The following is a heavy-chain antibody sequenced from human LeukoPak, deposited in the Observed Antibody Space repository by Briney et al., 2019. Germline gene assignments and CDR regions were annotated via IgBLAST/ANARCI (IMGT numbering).Heavy chain of an antibody. V-gene: IGHV1-18*01. CDR1: GYTFTSYG. D-gene: IGHD2-21*02. CDR3: ARGAHYVVVTAPFDY. CDR2: ISAYNGNA. Sequence: ASVKVSCKASGYTFTSYGISWVRQAPGQGLEWMGWISAYNGNANYAQKLQGRVTMTTDTSTGTAYMELRSLRSDDTAVYYCARGAHYVVVTAPFDYWGQGTLVTVSS. J-gene: IGHJ4*02.